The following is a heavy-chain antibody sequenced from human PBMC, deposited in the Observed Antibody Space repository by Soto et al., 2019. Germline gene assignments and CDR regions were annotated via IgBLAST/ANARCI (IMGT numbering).Heavy chain of an antibody. CDR2: INPNSGGT. D-gene: IGHD6-13*01. CDR3: ARDGSSGIAAAGIGPDYYGMDV. J-gene: IGHJ6*02. CDR1: GYTFTGYY. V-gene: IGHV1-2*04. Sequence: ASVKVSCKASGYTFTGYYMHWVQQAPGQGLEWMGWINPNSGGTNYAQKFQGWVTMTRDTSISTAYMELSRLRSDDTAVYYCARDGSSGIAAAGIGPDYYGMDVWGQGTTVTVSS.